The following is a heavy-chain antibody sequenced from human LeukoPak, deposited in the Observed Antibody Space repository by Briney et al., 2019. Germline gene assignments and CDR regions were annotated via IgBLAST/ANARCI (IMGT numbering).Heavy chain of an antibody. J-gene: IGHJ4*02. Sequence: KPSETLSLTCTVSGGSISSGANYWSWIRQPPGKGLEWIGYIYYSGSTYYNPSLKSRVTISVDTSKNQFSLKLSSVTAADTAVYYCARGDLYSSSWYNWGQGTLVTVSS. CDR1: GGSISSGANY. CDR3: ARGDLYSSSWYN. D-gene: IGHD6-13*01. V-gene: IGHV4-30-4*08. CDR2: IYYSGST.